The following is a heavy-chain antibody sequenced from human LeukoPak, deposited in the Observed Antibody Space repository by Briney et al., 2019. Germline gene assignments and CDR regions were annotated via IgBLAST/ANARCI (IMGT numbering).Heavy chain of an antibody. J-gene: IGHJ4*02. D-gene: IGHD4-23*01. CDR3: ARGPIRWPYYLDY. CDR1: GGSISSYY. V-gene: IGHV4-59*08. Sequence: SETLSLTCTVSGGSISSYYWSWIRQPPGKGLEWIGYIYYSGSTNYNPSLKSRVTISVDTSKNQFSLKLSSVTAADTAVYYCARGPIRWPYYLDYWGQGPLVTVSS. CDR2: IYYSGST.